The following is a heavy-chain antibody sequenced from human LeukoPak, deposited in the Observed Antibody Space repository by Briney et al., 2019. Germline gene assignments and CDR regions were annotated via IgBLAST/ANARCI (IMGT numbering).Heavy chain of an antibody. Sequence: SETLSLTCAVYGGSFSGYYWSWIRQPPGKGLEWIGEINHSGSTNYNPSLKSRVTISVDTSKKQFSLKLRSVTAADTAIYYCVRGLWSDDSGNYWGQGALVTVSS. CDR3: VRGLWSDDSGNY. CDR2: INHSGST. V-gene: IGHV4-34*01. J-gene: IGHJ4*02. CDR1: GGSFSGYY. D-gene: IGHD3-10*01.